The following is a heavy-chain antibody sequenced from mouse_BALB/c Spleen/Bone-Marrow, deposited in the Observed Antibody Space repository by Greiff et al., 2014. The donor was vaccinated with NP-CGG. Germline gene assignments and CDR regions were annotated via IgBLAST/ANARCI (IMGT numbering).Heavy chain of an antibody. CDR1: GFTFSSYA. D-gene: IGHD2-3*01. CDR3: AREVDGWYYFDY. Sequence: DVMLVESGGGLVKPGGSLKLSCAASGFTFSSYAMSWVRQTPEKRLEWVASISSGGSTYYPDSGKGRFTISRDNARNILYLQMSSLRSEDTAMYYCAREVDGWYYFDYWGQGTTLTVSS. J-gene: IGHJ2*01. CDR2: ISSGGST. V-gene: IGHV5-6-5*01.